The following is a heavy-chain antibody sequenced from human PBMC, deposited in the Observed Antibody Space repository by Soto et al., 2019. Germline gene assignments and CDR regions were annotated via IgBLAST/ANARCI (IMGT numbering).Heavy chain of an antibody. D-gene: IGHD7-27*01. J-gene: IGHJ4*02. CDR2: IGSGGNT. Sequence: GGSLRLSCAASGFTFSSYAMSWVRQAPGKGLEWVSGIGSGGNTYYVDSVKGRFTISRDNFKNTLYLQMNSLRAEDTAVYYCAKEPELGPYWGQGTLVTVSS. CDR3: AKEPELGPY. V-gene: IGHV3-23*01. CDR1: GFTFSSYA.